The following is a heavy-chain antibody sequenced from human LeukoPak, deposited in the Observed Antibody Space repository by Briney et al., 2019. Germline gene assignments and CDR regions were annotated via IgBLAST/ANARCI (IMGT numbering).Heavy chain of an antibody. CDR1: GYRFTSYW. Sequence: GESLKISCQGSGYRFTSYWIGWVRQMPGKGLEWIGIIYPRDSDTKYSPSFQGQVTISVDKSMSTAYLQWSSLRASDTAMYYCARQYSGSSSGDYWGQGTLVTVSS. CDR2: IYPRDSDT. J-gene: IGHJ4*02. D-gene: IGHD1-26*01. CDR3: ARQYSGSSSGDY. V-gene: IGHV5-51*01.